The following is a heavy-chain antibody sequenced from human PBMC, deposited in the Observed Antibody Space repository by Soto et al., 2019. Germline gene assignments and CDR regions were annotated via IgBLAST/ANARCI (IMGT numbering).Heavy chain of an antibody. J-gene: IGHJ4*02. CDR3: ARVGSSSIY. CDR1: GYDFTIYW. Sequence: PGESLKISCQGSGYDFTIYWITWVRQMPGKGLEWMGRIDPSDSQTNYSPSFQGHVTISADKSINTAYLQWRGLKASDTAIYYCARVGSSSIYWGQGTLVTVSP. V-gene: IGHV5-10-1*01. CDR2: IDPSDSQT. D-gene: IGHD6-6*01.